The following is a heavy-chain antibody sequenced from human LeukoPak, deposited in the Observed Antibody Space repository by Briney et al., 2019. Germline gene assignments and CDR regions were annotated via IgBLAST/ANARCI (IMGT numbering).Heavy chain of an antibody. V-gene: IGHV4-34*01. D-gene: IGHD3-22*01. Sequence: PSETLSLTCAVYGGSLSGYYWSWIRQPPGKGLEWIGEINHSGSTNYNPSLKSRVTISVDTSKNQFSLKLSSVTAADTAVYYCARGRPPSYITMIVAVTKYYFDYWGQGTLVTVSS. CDR1: GGSLSGYY. J-gene: IGHJ4*02. CDR3: ARGRPPSYITMIVAVTKYYFDY. CDR2: INHSGST.